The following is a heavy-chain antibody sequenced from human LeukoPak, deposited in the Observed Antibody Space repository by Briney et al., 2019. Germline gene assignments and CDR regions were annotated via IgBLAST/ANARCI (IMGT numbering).Heavy chain of an antibody. CDR1: GYTFTSYG. CDR3: ARGGPSIAVAGTGYYYMDV. D-gene: IGHD6-19*01. Sequence: SVKVSCKASGYTFTSYGISWVRQAPGQGLEWMGGIISIFGTANYAQKFQGRVTITADESTSTAYMELSSLRSEDTAVYYCARGGPSIAVAGTGYYYMDVWGKGTTVTVSS. J-gene: IGHJ6*03. V-gene: IGHV1-69*13. CDR2: IISIFGTA.